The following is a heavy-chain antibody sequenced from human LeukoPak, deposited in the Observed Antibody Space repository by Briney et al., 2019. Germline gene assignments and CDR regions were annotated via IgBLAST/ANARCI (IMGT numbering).Heavy chain of an antibody. CDR1: GGSFSDYY. CDR2: INHSGST. Sequence: SETLSLTCAVYGGSFSDYYWNWIRQSPGKGLEWIGEINHSGSTNYNPSLKTRVTISADTSKNQFSLKLNSVTAADTAVYFCAKTPTALVRGGYYFDSWGQGTLVTVSS. CDR3: AKTPTALVRGGYYFDS. J-gene: IGHJ4*02. D-gene: IGHD6-6*01. V-gene: IGHV4-34*01.